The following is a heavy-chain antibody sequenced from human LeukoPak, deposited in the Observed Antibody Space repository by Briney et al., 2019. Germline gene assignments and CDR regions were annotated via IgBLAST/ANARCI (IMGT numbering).Heavy chain of an antibody. V-gene: IGHV3-53*01. CDR3: ARETGYSTSWYAYYFDY. J-gene: IGHJ4*02. Sequence: GGSLRLSCAAPELSVSHNYISWVRQAPWKGLEWVSVSHSDGTTHYAASVKGRFTISRDNSKNTLYLQMNSLRVEDTAMYYCARETGYSTSWYAYYFDYWGQGTLVTVAS. CDR2: SHSDGTT. CDR1: ELSVSHNY. D-gene: IGHD6-13*01.